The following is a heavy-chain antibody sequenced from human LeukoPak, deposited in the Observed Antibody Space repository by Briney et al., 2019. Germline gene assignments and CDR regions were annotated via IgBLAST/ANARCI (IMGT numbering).Heavy chain of an antibody. D-gene: IGHD3-16*01. Sequence: GGSLRLSCAASGFTFSSYAMHWVRQAPGKGLEWVAVIWYDGSKKYYADSVKGRFTISRDNSKKSLFLQMNSLRAEDTALYYCARDVFADSSGGSFDFWGQGTLVTVSS. J-gene: IGHJ4*02. V-gene: IGHV3-33*08. CDR2: IWYDGSKK. CDR1: GFTFSSYA. CDR3: ARDVFADSSGGSFDF.